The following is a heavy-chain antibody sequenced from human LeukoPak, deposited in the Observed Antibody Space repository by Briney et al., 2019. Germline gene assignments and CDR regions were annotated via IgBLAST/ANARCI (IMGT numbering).Heavy chain of an antibody. D-gene: IGHD6-13*01. CDR1: GFNFSNYS. Sequence: GSVQLCCAAGFNFSNYSRKRICQALAQGLGGDWYISSSSSTVYYTDSVKGRFTISRDNSKNTLYLQMNSLRAEDTAVYYCAKVPNAGYSSSPDYWGQGTLVTVSS. CDR3: AKVPNAGYSSSPDY. CDR2: ISSSSSTV. V-gene: IGHV3-48*01. J-gene: IGHJ4*02.